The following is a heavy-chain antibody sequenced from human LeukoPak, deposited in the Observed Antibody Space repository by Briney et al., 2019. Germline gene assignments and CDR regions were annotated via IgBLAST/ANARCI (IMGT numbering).Heavy chain of an antibody. V-gene: IGHV3-21*01. CDR3: ASLIAAAEGDY. CDR2: ISSSSSYI. D-gene: IGHD6-13*01. CDR1: GFTFSNYN. Sequence: GGSLRLSCAASGFTFSNYNMNWVRQAPGKGLEWVSRISSSSSYIYYGDSVKGRFTISRDNAKNSLYLQMNSLRAEDTAVYYCASLIAAAEGDYWGQGTLVTVSS. J-gene: IGHJ4*02.